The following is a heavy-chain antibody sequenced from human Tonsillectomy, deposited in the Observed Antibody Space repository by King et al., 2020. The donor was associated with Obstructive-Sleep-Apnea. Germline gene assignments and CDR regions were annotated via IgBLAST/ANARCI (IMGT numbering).Heavy chain of an antibody. Sequence: VQLQESGPGLLKPSGTLSLTCAVSGASVIGDDWWTWVRQSPGKGLEWIGEIHHSGTTNYSPSLKSRAIISVDNSNNQFSLNLSSVTAADTAIFYCARGRVELAAAMHKVLFDPWGQGMLVTVSS. J-gene: IGHJ5*02. V-gene: IGHV4-4*02. D-gene: IGHD2-2*01. CDR2: IHHSGTT. CDR3: ARGRVELAAAMHKVLFDP. CDR1: GASVIGDDW.